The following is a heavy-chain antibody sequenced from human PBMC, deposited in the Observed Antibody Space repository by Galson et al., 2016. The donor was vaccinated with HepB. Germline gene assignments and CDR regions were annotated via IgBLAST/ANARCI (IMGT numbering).Heavy chain of an antibody. CDR2: IWYDGSNK. Sequence: SLRLSGAASGFTFSSYGMHWVRQAPGKGLEWVAVIWYDGSNKHYADSVKGRFTISRDNSKNTLYLQMNSLRAEDTAVYYCARDSIDSGYVSDAFDMWGQGTMVTVSS. J-gene: IGHJ3*02. CDR3: ARDSIDSGYVSDAFDM. V-gene: IGHV3-33*01. D-gene: IGHD5-12*01. CDR1: GFTFSSYG.